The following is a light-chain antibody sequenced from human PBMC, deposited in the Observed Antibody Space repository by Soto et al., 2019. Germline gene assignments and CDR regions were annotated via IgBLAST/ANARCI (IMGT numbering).Light chain of an antibody. J-gene: IGLJ1*01. CDR3: TSYTSSSSFV. V-gene: IGLV2-14*01. Sequence: SALTQPASVSSSPRQSSPISYTGSSSDVGGYNYVSWYQQHPGKAPKLMIYDVSNRPSGVSNRFSGSKSGNTASLTISGLQAEDEAVFYCTSYTSSSSFVFGSGTKVTV. CDR1: SSDVGGYNY. CDR2: DVS.